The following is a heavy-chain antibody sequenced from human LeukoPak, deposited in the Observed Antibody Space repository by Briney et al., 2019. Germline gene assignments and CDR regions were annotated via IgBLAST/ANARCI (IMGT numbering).Heavy chain of an antibody. CDR1: GFTFSSYS. J-gene: IGHJ4*02. D-gene: IGHD5-18*01. Sequence: PGGSLRLSCAASGFTFSSYSMNWVRQAPGKGLEWVSSISSSSSYIYYADSVKGRFTISRDNAKNSLYLQVNSLRAEDTAVYYCARDGYSYGYLPFDYWGQGTLVTVSS. CDR2: ISSSSSYI. CDR3: ARDGYSYGYLPFDY. V-gene: IGHV3-21*01.